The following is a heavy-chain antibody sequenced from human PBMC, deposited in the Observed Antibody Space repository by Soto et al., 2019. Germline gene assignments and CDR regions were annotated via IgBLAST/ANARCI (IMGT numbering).Heavy chain of an antibody. D-gene: IGHD1-7*01. CDR2: ISAYNGKT. J-gene: IGHJ4*02. CDR3: ASGAPPELD. V-gene: IGHV1-18*01. CDR1: GYTFTTYH. Sequence: QVQLVQSGAEVKKPGASVKVSCKASGYTFTTYHISWVRQAPGQGLEWMGWISAYNGKTNYARKLQGRVTMTTDPSTRTAYIELRSLRSDDTSVYYCASGAPPELDWGQGTLVTVSS.